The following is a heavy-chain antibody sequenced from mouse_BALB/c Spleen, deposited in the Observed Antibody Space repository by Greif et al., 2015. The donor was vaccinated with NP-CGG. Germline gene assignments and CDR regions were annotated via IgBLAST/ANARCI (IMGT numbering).Heavy chain of an antibody. CDR2: ISNLAYSI. CDR1: GFTFSDHG. V-gene: IGHV5-15*02. CDR3: ARDYYGSSYWYFDV. J-gene: IGHJ1*01. D-gene: IGHD1-1*01. Sequence: EVMLVESGGGLVQPGGSRKLSCAASGFTFSDHGMAWVRQAPGKGPEWVAFISNLAYSIYYADTVTGRFTISRENAKNTLYLEMSSLRSEDTAMYYCARDYYGSSYWYFDVWGAGTTVTVSS.